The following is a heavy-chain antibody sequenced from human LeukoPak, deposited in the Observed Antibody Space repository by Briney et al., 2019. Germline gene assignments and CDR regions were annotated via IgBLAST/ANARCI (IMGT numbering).Heavy chain of an antibody. CDR2: INHSGST. CDR3: ARGLGTMIVV. J-gene: IGHJ4*02. CDR1: GGSSSAYY. V-gene: IGHV4-34*01. D-gene: IGHD3-22*01. Sequence: PSETLSLTCAVYGGSSSAYYYFWIRQPPGKGLEWIGEINHSGSTNYNPSLKSRVTISVDTSTNQFSLGLSSVTAADTAVYYCARGLGTMIVVWGQGTLVTVSS.